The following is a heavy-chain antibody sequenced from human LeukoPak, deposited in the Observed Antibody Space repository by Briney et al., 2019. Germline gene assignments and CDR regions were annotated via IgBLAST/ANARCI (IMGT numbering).Heavy chain of an antibody. V-gene: IGHV4-4*09. CDR3: SRDRYCSSTSCYPDY. Sequence: SETLSLTCTVSGGSISSYYWSWIRQPPGKGLEWIGYIYTSGSTNYNPSLKSRVTISVDTSKNQFSLKLSSVTAADTAVYYCSRDRYCSSTSCYPDYWGQGTLVTVSS. J-gene: IGHJ4*02. D-gene: IGHD2-2*01. CDR2: IYTSGST. CDR1: GGSISSYY.